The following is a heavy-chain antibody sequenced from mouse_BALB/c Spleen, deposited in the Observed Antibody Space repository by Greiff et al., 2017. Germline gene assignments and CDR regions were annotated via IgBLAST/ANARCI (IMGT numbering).Heavy chain of an antibody. J-gene: IGHJ4*01. V-gene: IGHV1-53*01. CDR3: GGSGNYCDMDD. Sequence: QVHLQQSGAELVKPGASVKLSCKASGYTFSSYWMHWVKQRPGQGLEWIGEINPGDGRTNYNGKFKRKTTLTVDDSSSTAYMQISSLTSEDAAVYYCGGSGNYCDMDDWGQGTTVTVSS. D-gene: IGHD2-1*01. CDR2: INPGDGRT. CDR1: GYTFSSYW.